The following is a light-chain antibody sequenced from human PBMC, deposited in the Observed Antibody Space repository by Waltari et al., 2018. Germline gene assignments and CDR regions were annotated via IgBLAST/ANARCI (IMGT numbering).Light chain of an antibody. CDR3: QQYNNWPPWT. Sequence: EIMMTQSPATLSVSPGERATLSCRVSQSVSRKLAWYQQKPGQAPRLLIYDTSSRATDIPARFSGSGSGTEFTLTISSLQSEDFAVYYCQQYNNWPPWTFGQGTKVEIK. CDR2: DTS. CDR1: QSVSRK. V-gene: IGKV3-15*01. J-gene: IGKJ1*01.